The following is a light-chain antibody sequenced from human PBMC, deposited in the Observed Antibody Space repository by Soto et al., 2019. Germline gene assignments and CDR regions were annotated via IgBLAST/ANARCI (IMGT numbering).Light chain of an antibody. Sequence: DIEMTQSPSYLSASVGDRVTISCRASQGIGNFLAWYQHKQGNVPKLLIYAASTLQSGGPSRFSGSGSGTDFTLTISDLQPEDVATYFCHRYNSFPLTFGGGTKVDIK. V-gene: IGKV1-27*01. CDR1: QGIGNF. CDR2: AAS. CDR3: HRYNSFPLT. J-gene: IGKJ4*01.